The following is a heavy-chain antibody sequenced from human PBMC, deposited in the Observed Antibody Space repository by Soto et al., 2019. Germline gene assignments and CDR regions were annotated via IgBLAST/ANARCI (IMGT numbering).Heavy chain of an antibody. CDR2: ITRNGDST. J-gene: IGHJ4*02. CDR1: GFSFSSHA. V-gene: IGHV3-64*01. Sequence: PGGSLRLSCAASGFSFSSHAMHWVRQAPGKGLEYVSAITRNGDSTTYASSVRGRFNVSRDNSKNALYLQMGSLRAEDMAVCYCVRGSEVWFGELWQWGQGTLVIVSS. CDR3: VRGSEVWFGELWQ. D-gene: IGHD3-10*01.